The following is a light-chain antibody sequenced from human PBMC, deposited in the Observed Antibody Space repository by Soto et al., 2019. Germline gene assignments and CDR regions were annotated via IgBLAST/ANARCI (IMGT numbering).Light chain of an antibody. CDR1: SSQFGAGFD. Sequence: QAVLTQPPSVSGAPGQRGTISCTGSSSQFGAGFDVHWYQQLPGTAPKLLVYGNSNRPSGVPDRFSGSKSGTSASLAVTGLQAEDEADYYCQSYDSSLSAYVFGTGTKVTVL. V-gene: IGLV1-40*01. J-gene: IGLJ1*01. CDR3: QSYDSSLSAYV. CDR2: GNS.